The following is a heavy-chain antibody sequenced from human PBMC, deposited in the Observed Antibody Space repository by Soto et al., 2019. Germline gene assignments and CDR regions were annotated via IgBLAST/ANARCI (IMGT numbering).Heavy chain of an antibody. CDR3: AHKVDGYRGFKY. D-gene: IGHD5-12*01. CDR1: GFSLSTSGVG. V-gene: IGHV2-5*02. CDR2: IYWDDDK. J-gene: IGHJ4*02. Sequence: QITLKESGPTLVKPTQTLTLTCTFSGFSLSTSGVGVGWIRQPPGKALEWLALIYWDDDKRYSPSLKSRPTCTKDTAKNQVVLTMTNMDPVYTATYYCAHKVDGYRGFKYWGQGSLVTVSS.